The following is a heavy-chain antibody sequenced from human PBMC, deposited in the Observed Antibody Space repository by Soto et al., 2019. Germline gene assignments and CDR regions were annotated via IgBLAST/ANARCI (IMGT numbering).Heavy chain of an antibody. CDR3: ARDWAAAGPFDY. CDR1: GFAFTNSA. V-gene: IGHV1-58*01. Sequence: SVKVSCKASGFAFTNSAVQWVRQARGQRLEWIGRIVVGSGKSDSAQKFQERVTMTTDTSTSTAYMELRSLRSDDTAVYYCARDWAAAGPFDYWGQGTLVTVSS. D-gene: IGHD6-13*01. J-gene: IGHJ4*02. CDR2: IVVGSGKS.